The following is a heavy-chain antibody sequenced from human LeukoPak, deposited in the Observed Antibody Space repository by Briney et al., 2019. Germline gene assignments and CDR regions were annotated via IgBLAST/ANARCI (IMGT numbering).Heavy chain of an antibody. CDR1: GFFFNTYW. J-gene: IGHJ4*02. V-gene: IGHV3-74*01. Sequence: PGESLRLSCAASGFFFNTYWIHWVRQAPGKGLVWVSRVNSDGANTNYGDSVQGRFTVSRDNAKNTLYLQMNSLRAEDTAVYYCVREGSLQYFFDYWGEGTLVTVSS. CDR2: VNSDGANT. D-gene: IGHD3-10*01. CDR3: VREGSLQYFFDY.